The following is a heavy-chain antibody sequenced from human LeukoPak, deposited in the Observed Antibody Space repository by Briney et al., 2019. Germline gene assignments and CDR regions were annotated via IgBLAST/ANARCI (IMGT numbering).Heavy chain of an antibody. CDR3: AREPILGLLKFDP. D-gene: IGHD3-9*01. V-gene: IGHV4-4*02. CDR2: IYHSGST. Sequence: SETLSLTCAVSGGSISSSNWWSWVCQPPGKGLEWIGEIYHSGSTNYNPSLKSRVTISVDKSKNQFSLKLSSVTAADTAVYYCAREPILGLLKFDPWGQGTLVTVSS. J-gene: IGHJ5*02. CDR1: GGSISSSNW.